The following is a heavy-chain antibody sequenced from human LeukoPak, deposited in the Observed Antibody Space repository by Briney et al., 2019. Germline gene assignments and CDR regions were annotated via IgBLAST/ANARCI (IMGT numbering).Heavy chain of an antibody. Sequence: SGGSLRLSCAASGFTFSSYAMRWVRQAPGKGLEWVAIISYDGSSKYHADSVKGRSTISRDNSKNMLYLQMNFLRPEDTAVYYCARDRLPGGSGAASFDYWGQGTLVTVSS. CDR2: ISYDGSSK. J-gene: IGHJ4*02. D-gene: IGHD6-13*01. CDR1: GFTFSSYA. V-gene: IGHV3-30-3*01. CDR3: ARDRLPGGSGAASFDY.